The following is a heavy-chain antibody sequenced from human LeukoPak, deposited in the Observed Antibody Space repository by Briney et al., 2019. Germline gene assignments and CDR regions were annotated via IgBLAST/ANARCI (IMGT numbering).Heavy chain of an antibody. CDR1: GFTFSSYA. J-gene: IGHJ6*02. CDR3: AKPSPTFRYYYYGMDV. D-gene: IGHD3-16*01. Sequence: GGSLRLSCAASGFTFSSYAMSWVRQAPGKGLEWVSDISGSGGSTYYADSVKGRFTISRDNSKNTLYLQMNSLRAEDTAVYYCAKPSPTFRYYYYGMDVWGQGTTVTVSS. CDR2: ISGSGGST. V-gene: IGHV3-23*01.